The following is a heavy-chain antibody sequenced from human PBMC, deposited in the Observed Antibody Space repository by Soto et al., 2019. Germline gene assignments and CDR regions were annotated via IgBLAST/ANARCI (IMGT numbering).Heavy chain of an antibody. Sequence: ASVKVSCKASGYTFTSYYMHWVRQAPGQGLEWMGIINPSGGSTSYAQKFQGRVTMTRDTSTSTVYMELSSLRSEDTAVYYCARAGGAAAGLKWGGGMDVWGQGTTVTVSS. J-gene: IGHJ6*02. D-gene: IGHD6-13*01. V-gene: IGHV1-46*01. CDR1: GYTFTSYY. CDR3: ARAGGAAAGLKWGGGMDV. CDR2: INPSGGST.